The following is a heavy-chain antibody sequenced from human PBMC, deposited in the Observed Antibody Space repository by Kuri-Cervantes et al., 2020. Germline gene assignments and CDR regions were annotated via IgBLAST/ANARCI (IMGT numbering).Heavy chain of an antibody. Sequence: GESLKISCAASGFTFSSYGMHWVRQAPGKGLEWVAVIWYDGSNKYYADSVKGRFTISRDNSKNTLYLQMNSLRAEDTAVYYCARDCRWPVDAFDIWGQGTMVTVSS. CDR1: GFTFSSYG. V-gene: IGHV3-33*01. CDR2: IWYDGSNK. D-gene: IGHD6-19*01. CDR3: ARDCRWPVDAFDI. J-gene: IGHJ3*02.